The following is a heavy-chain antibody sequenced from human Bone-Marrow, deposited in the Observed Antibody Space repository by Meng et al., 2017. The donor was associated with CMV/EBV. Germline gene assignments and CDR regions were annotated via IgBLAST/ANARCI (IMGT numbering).Heavy chain of an antibody. CDR3: ARDKGGSYLRAFDI. CDR2: ISSSSSYI. D-gene: IGHD1-26*01. J-gene: IGHJ3*02. Sequence: GESLKISCAASGFTFSSYSMNWVRQAPGKGLESVSSISSSSSYIYYADSVKGRFTISRDNAKNSLYLQMNSLRAEDTAVYYCARDKGGSYLRAFDIWGQGTMVTVSS. CDR1: GFTFSSYS. V-gene: IGHV3-21*01.